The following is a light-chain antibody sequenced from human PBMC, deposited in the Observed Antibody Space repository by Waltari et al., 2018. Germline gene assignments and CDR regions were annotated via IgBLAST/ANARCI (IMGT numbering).Light chain of an antibody. CDR2: KDK. J-gene: IGLJ2*01. CDR3: QSSDSGGFVT. CDR1: ALSSTF. Sequence: SFALKQPPSVSVSPGQTARITCPAAALSSTFAYWYRQRPGQAPLLLIYKDKERPLGIPDRISGSSSGTTATLTISGVQAEDEADYFCQSSDSGGFVTFGDGTKLTV. V-gene: IGLV3-25*03.